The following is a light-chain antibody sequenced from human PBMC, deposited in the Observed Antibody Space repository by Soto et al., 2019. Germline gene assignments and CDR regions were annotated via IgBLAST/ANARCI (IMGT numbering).Light chain of an antibody. V-gene: IGKV1-27*01. CDR1: QGISTY. CDR2: AAS. CDR3: QSYTGAPGT. J-gene: IGKJ1*01. Sequence: DIQMTQSPSSLSASVGDRVTITCRASQGISTYLVWYQQKPGTVPKLLIFAASTLQSGVPSRFSGSGSGTDFTLTISSLQPEDVATYYCQSYTGAPGTFGQGTKVEI.